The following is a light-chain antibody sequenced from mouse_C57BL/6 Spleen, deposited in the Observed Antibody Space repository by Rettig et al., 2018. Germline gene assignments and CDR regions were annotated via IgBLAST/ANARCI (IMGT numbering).Light chain of an antibody. CDR2: YAS. CDR1: QSISDY. V-gene: IGKV5-39*01. Sequence: DIVMTQSPATLSVTPGDRVSLSCRASQSISDYLHWYQQKSHESPRLLIKYASQSISGIPSRFRGSGSGSDFTLSINSVEPEDVGVYYCQNGHSFPLTFGAGTKLELK. CDR3: QNGHSFPLT. J-gene: IGKJ5*01.